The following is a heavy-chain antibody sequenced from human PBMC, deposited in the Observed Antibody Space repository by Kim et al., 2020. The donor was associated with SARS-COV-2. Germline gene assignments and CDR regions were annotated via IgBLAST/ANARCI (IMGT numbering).Heavy chain of an antibody. V-gene: IGHV3-23*01. D-gene: IGHD6-19*01. CDR1: GFTFSSYA. CDR2: ISGSGGST. J-gene: IGHJ6*02. CDR3: AKDDPAGWPYYYYGMDV. Sequence: GGSLRLSCAASGFTFSSYAMSWVRQAPGKGLEWVSAISGSGGSTYYADSVKGRFTISRDNSKNTLYLQMNSLRAEDTAVYYCAKDDPAGWPYYYYGMDVWGQGATVTVSS.